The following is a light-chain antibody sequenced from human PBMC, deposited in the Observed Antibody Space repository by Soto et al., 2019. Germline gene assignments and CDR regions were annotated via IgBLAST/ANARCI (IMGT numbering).Light chain of an antibody. CDR1: QYISNN. CDR2: GAS. V-gene: IGKV3-15*01. J-gene: IGKJ5*01. Sequence: EIAMTQSPATLSVSLGERATLSCRASQYISNNLAWYQQRPGQAPSLLIYGASTRATGVPARFSGSGSGTXXXXXXSXXXSEXSAXYXCXQYNHWSSITFGQGTRLEIK. CDR3: XQYNHWSSIT.